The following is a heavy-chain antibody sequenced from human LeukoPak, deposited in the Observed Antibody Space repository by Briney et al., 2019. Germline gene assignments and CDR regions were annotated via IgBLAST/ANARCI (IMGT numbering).Heavy chain of an antibody. D-gene: IGHD3-3*01. CDR3: AMEYDFWSGYFPYYYYYYMDV. Sequence: GGSLPLSCAASGFTFDDYGMSWVRQAPCKGLDWVGGINWNGGSTGYADSVKGRFTISRDNAKNSLYLQMNSLRAEDTALYHCAMEYDFWSGYFPYYYYYYMDVWGKGTTVSVSS. J-gene: IGHJ6*03. CDR2: INWNGGST. CDR1: GFTFDDYG. V-gene: IGHV3-20*01.